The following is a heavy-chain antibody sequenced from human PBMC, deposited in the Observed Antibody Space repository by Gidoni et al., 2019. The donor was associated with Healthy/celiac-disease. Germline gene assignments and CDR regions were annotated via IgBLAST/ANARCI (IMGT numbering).Heavy chain of an antibody. D-gene: IGHD6-13*01. J-gene: IGHJ4*02. CDR3: AREVSSSSWYV. CDR1: GGSIRSSSYY. V-gene: IGHV4-39*02. Sequence: QLQLQESGPGLVKPSETMSLTCTGSGGSIRSSSYYCGWIRQPPGKGLEWIGRIYCSGSTYYNPSLNSRVTISVDTSKNQFSLKLSSVTAADTAVYYCAREVSSSSWYVWGQGTLVTVSS. CDR2: IYCSGST.